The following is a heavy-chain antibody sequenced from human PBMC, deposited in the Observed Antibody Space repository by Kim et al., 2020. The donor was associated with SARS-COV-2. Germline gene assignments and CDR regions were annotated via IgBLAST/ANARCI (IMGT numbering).Heavy chain of an antibody. V-gene: IGHV1-3*01. CDR3: ARANLLWFGELLPNNWFDP. CDR2: INAGNGNT. J-gene: IGHJ5*02. CDR1: GYTFTSYA. D-gene: IGHD3-10*01. Sequence: ASVKVSCKTSGYTFTSYAMHWVRQAPGQRLEWMGWINAGNGNTKYSQKFQGRVTITRDTSASTAYMELSSLRSEDTAVYYCARANLLWFGELLPNNWFDPWGQGTLVTVSS.